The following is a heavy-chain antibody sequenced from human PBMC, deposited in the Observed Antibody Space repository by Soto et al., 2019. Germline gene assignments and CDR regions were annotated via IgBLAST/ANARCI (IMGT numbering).Heavy chain of an antibody. V-gene: IGHV4-59*01. CDR1: GVSISSFY. J-gene: IGHJ3*02. D-gene: IGHD1-1*01. Sequence: SETLSLTCTVSGVSISSFYWTWTRQPPGKGLEWIGYIYYSGSSGSTNYSPSLKSRVTISADTSKNQFSLKLSSVTAADTAVYYCARMNQLAPKRNAFDIWGQGTMVTV. CDR3: ARMNQLAPKRNAFDI. CDR2: IYYSGSSGST.